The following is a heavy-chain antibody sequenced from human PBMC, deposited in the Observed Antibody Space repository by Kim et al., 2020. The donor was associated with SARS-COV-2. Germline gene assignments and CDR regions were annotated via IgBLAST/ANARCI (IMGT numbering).Heavy chain of an antibody. CDR2: IYYSGST. Sequence: SETLSLTCTVSGGSISSSSYYWGWIRQPPGKGLEWIGSIYYSGSTYYNPSLKSRVTISVDTSKNQFSLKLSSVTAADTAVYYCARFLRGVIRSGFDYWGQGTLVTVSS. CDR1: GGSISSSSYY. D-gene: IGHD3-10*01. V-gene: IGHV4-39*01. CDR3: ARFLRGVIRSGFDY. J-gene: IGHJ4*02.